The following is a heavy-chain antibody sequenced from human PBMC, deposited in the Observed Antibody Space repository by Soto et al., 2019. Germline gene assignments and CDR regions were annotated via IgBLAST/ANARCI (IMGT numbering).Heavy chain of an antibody. CDR1: GGSISSGGYY. CDR3: ARVPDYGDYLTVEEKQDDAFDI. CDR2: IYYSGST. Sequence: QVQLQESGPGLVKPSQTLSLTCTVSGGSISSGGYYWSWIRQHPGKGLEWIGYIYYSGSTYSNPSLESRVTISVDTSKNQFSLKLSSVTAADTAVYYCARVPDYGDYLTVEEKQDDAFDIWGHGTMVTVSS. J-gene: IGHJ3*02. V-gene: IGHV4-31*03. D-gene: IGHD4-17*01.